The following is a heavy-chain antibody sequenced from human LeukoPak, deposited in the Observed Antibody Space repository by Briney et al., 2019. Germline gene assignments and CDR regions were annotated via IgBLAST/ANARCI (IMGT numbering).Heavy chain of an antibody. CDR3: AKDLYQNDYDSSGERGFDY. J-gene: IGHJ4*02. Sequence: GGSLTLSCAASGFTFDDYGMSWVRQAPGKGLESVSGINWNGSSTGYADSVKGRFTISRDNAKNSLYLQMNSLRAEDTAVYYCAKDLYQNDYDSSGERGFDYWGQGTLVTVSS. CDR2: INWNGSST. V-gene: IGHV3-20*04. CDR1: GFTFDDYG. D-gene: IGHD3-22*01.